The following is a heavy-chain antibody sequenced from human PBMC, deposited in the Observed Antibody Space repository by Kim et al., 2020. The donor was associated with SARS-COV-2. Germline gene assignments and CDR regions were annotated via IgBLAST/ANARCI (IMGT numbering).Heavy chain of an antibody. V-gene: IGHV4-39*01. J-gene: IGHJ6*02. D-gene: IGHD1-7*01. CDR1: GGSISSSSYY. CDR2: IYYSGST. CDR3: ARLRTGTTGADAGWRAYYYYGMDV. Sequence: SETLSLTCTVSGGSISSSSYYWGWIRQPPGKGLEWIGSIYYSGSTYYNPSLKSRVTISVDTSKNQFSLKLSSVTAADTAVYYCARLRTGTTGADAGWRAYYYYGMDVWGQGTTVTVSS.